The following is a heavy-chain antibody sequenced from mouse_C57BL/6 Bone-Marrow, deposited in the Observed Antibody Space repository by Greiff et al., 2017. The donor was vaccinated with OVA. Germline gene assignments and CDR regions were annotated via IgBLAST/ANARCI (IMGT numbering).Heavy chain of an antibody. D-gene: IGHD2-5*01. J-gene: IGHJ2*01. CDR3: ARVPYSNFLDY. CDR1: GFTFSSYA. Sequence: EVKLMESGGGLVKPGGSLKLSCAASGFTFSSYAMSWVRQTPEKRLEWVATISDGGSYIYYPDNVKGRFTISRDNDKNNLYLQMSHLKSEDTAMYDFARVPYSNFLDYWGQGTTLTVSS. V-gene: IGHV5-4*03. CDR2: ISDGGSYI.